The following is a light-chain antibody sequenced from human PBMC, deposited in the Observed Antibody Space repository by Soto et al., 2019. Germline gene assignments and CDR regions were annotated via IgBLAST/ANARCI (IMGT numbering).Light chain of an antibody. CDR1: QGISSE. CDR2: GAS. Sequence: EIVMTQSPATLSLSPGERAALSCSASQGISSELAWYQQKPGHPPWLLIYGASTRATGVPARLTGCGSGSDFTLTIRGLQSADVEVYYCQQCPNWPLTFCQGTRLE. CDR3: QQCPNWPLT. V-gene: IGKV3-15*01. J-gene: IGKJ2*01.